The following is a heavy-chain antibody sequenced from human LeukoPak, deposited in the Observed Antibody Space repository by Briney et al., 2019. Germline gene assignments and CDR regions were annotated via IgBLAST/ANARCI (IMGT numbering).Heavy chain of an antibody. J-gene: IGHJ4*02. CDR1: GYTFTGYY. D-gene: IGHD3-10*01. CDR3: ALTGEGVDY. Sequence: ASVKVSCKASGYTFTGYYMHWVRQAPGQGLEWMGIIDPRGGSTSYALKFQGRVTMTRDTSTSTVYMELNSLRSEDTAVYYCALTGEGVDYWGQGTLVTVSS. CDR2: IDPRGGST. V-gene: IGHV1-46*01.